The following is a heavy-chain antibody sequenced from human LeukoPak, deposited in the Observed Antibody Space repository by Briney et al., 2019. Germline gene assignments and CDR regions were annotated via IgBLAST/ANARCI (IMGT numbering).Heavy chain of an antibody. CDR3: ARPHTGYYYYMDV. V-gene: IGHV4-59*01. Sequence: PSETLSLTCAVYGGSFSGYYWSWIRQPPGKGLEWIGYIYYSGSTNYNPSLKSRVTISVDTSKNQFSLKLSSVTAADTAVYYCARPHTGYYYYMDVWGKGTTVTVSS. CDR2: IYYSGST. J-gene: IGHJ6*03. CDR1: GGSFSGYY.